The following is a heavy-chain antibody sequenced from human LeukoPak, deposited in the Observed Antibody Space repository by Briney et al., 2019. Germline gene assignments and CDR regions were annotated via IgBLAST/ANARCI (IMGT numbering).Heavy chain of an antibody. CDR2: ICGSGGCT. V-gene: IGHV3-23*01. Sequence: GGSLRLSCEASGFTFNTYAIYWVRQAPGKGLEWVSGICGSGGCTYYADSVKGRFTISRDNSKNTVYLQMNSLTADDTAVYYCAKGRLVPAAVFDYWGQGTPVTVSS. J-gene: IGHJ4*02. CDR1: GFTFNTYA. D-gene: IGHD2-2*01. CDR3: AKGRLVPAAVFDY.